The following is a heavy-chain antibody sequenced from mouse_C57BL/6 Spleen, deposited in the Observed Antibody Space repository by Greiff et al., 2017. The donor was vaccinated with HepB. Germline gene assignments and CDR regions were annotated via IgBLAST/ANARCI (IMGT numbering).Heavy chain of an antibody. V-gene: IGHV2-9-1*01. Sequence: QVQLQQSGPGLVAPSQSLSITCTVSGFSLTSYAISWVRQPPGKGLEWLGVIWTGGGTNYNSALKSRLSISKDNSKCQVFLKINSRQTDDTARYYCARFYYDYEGGAMDYWGQGTSVTVSS. D-gene: IGHD2-4*01. CDR3: ARFYYDYEGGAMDY. CDR2: IWTGGGT. CDR1: GFSLTSYA. J-gene: IGHJ4*01.